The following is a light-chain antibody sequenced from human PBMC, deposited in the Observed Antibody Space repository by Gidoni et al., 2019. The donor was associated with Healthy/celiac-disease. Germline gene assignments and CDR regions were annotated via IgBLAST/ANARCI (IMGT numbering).Light chain of an antibody. V-gene: IGLV2-14*01. CDR1: SSDVGGYNY. CDR3: SSYTSSSTLNVV. CDR2: DGS. J-gene: IGLJ2*01. Sequence: QSALTQPASVSGSPGQSITISCTGTSSDVGGYNYVSWYQQHPGNAPKLMIYDGSNRPSGVSNRFSGSKSGNTASLTISGLQAEDEADYYCSSYTSSSTLNVVFGGGTKLTVL.